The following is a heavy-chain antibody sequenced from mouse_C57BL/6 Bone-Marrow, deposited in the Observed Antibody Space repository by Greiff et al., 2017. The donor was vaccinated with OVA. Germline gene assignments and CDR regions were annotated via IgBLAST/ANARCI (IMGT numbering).Heavy chain of an antibody. CDR2: INPGSGGT. CDR3: AIYYSNYVAMYY. V-gene: IGHV1-54*01. CDR1: GYAFTNYL. Sequence: VKLMESGAELVRPGTSVKVSCKASGYAFTNYLIEWVKQRPGQGLEWIGVINPGSGGTNYNEKFKGKATLTADKSSSTAYMQLSSLTSEDSAVYFCAIYYSNYVAMYYWGQGTSVTVSS. D-gene: IGHD2-5*01. J-gene: IGHJ4*01.